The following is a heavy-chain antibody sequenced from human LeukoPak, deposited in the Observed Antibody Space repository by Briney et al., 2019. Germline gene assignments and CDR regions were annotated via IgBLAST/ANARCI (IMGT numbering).Heavy chain of an antibody. CDR2: IKQDGSEK. V-gene: IGHV3-7*01. CDR1: GFTFSSYW. J-gene: IGHJ3*02. CDR3: AREFTSDAFNI. Sequence: GGSLRLSCAASGFTFSSYWMSWVRQAPGKGLEWVANIKQDGSEKYYVDSVKGRFTISRDNAKNSLYLQMNSLRAEDTAVHYCAREFTSDAFNIWGQGTMVTVSS.